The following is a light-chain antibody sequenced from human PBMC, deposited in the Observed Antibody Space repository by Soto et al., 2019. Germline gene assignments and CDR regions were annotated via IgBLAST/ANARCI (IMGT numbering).Light chain of an antibody. J-gene: IGKJ1*01. Sequence: EIVLTQSPGTLSLSPGERATLSCRASQSVGSTYLAWYQQKPGQAPRLLIYGASSRATDIPDRFSGSGSGTDFTLTISRLEPEDFAVYYCRQYGSSPPWTFGQGTKVDIK. CDR1: QSVGSTY. CDR3: RQYGSSPPWT. CDR2: GAS. V-gene: IGKV3-20*01.